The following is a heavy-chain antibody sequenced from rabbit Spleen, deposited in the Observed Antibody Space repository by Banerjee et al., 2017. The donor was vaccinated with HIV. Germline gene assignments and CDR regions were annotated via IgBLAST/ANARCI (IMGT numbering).Heavy chain of an antibody. CDR1: GFSFSSSHY. V-gene: IGHV1S40*01. J-gene: IGHJ4*01. CDR2: VWAGSGYT. CDR3: ASAYSDIYFNL. Sequence: QSLEESGGDLVKPGASLTLTCTASGFSFSSSHYMCWVRQAPGKGPEWIACVWAGSGYTDYASWAKGRFTISKTSSTTVTLQMTSLTAADTATYFCASAYSDIYFNLWGQGTLVTVS. D-gene: IGHD6-1*01.